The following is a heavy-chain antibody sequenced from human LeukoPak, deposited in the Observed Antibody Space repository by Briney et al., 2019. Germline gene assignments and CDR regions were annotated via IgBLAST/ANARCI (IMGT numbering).Heavy chain of an antibody. CDR3: AREHDYSNSLDGAFDI. Sequence: SETLSLTCTVSGGSISSYYWSWIRQPPGKGLEWIGYIYYSGSTNYNPFLKSRVTISVDTSKNQFSLKLSSVTAADTAVYYCAREHDYSNSLDGAFDIWGQGTMVTVSS. CDR1: GGSISSYY. V-gene: IGHV4-59*01. CDR2: IYYSGST. J-gene: IGHJ3*02. D-gene: IGHD4-11*01.